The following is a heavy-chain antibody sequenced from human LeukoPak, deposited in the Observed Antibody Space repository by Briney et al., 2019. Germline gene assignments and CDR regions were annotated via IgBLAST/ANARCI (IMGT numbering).Heavy chain of an antibody. V-gene: IGHV3-33*06. D-gene: IGHD2-2*01. CDR1: GFTFSSYG. CDR2: IWYDGSNK. J-gene: IGHJ4*02. CDR3: AQGGYCSSTSCYALPDY. Sequence: GGSLRLSCAASGFTFSSYGMHWVRQAPGKGLEWVAVIWYDGSNKYYADSVKGRFTISRDNSKNTLYLQMNSLRAENTAVYYCAQGGYCSSTSCYALPDYWGQGTLVTVSS.